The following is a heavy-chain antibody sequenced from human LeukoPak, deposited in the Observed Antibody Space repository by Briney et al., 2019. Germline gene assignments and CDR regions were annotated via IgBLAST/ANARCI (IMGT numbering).Heavy chain of an antibody. D-gene: IGHD6-19*01. V-gene: IGHV1-46*01. CDR2: INPSGGST. CDR3: AAGTRGSGWPQGDY. J-gene: IGHJ4*02. CDR1: GGTFSSYA. Sequence: GASVKVSCKASGGTFSSYAISWVRQAPGQGLEWMGIINPSGGSTSYAQKFQGRVTMTRDTSTSTVYMELSSLRPEDTAVYYCAAGTRGSGWPQGDYWGQGTLVTVSS.